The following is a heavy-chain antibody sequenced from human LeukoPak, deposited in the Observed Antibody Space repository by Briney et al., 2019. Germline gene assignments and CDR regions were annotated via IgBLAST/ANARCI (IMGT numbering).Heavy chain of an antibody. CDR2: IYYTGST. CDR3: TRSLGVVIHGGMDV. V-gene: IGHV4-59*01. D-gene: IGHD3-3*01. Sequence: SETLSLTCTVSGGSISSNHWSWIRQPPGKGLQWIGHIYYTGSTNYNPSLKSRLTISLDTSKNQFSLKLSSVTAADTAVYYCTRSLGVVIHGGMDVWGQGTTVTVSS. J-gene: IGHJ6*02. CDR1: GGSISSNH.